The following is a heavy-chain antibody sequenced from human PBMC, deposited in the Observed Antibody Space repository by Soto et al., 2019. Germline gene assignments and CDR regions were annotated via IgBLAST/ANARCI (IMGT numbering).Heavy chain of an antibody. J-gene: IGHJ6*02. V-gene: IGHV3-48*01. CDR2: ISSSSRTI. CDR3: ARDPVVPVRGVRYYYYYAMDV. CDR1: GFTFSSYS. D-gene: IGHD3-10*01. Sequence: GGSLRLSCAASGFTFSSYSMNWVRQAPGKGLEWVSYISSSSRTIYYADSVKGRFTISRDNAKNSLYLQMNSLRAEDTAVYYCARDPVVPVRGVRYYYYYAMDVWGQGTTVNVSS.